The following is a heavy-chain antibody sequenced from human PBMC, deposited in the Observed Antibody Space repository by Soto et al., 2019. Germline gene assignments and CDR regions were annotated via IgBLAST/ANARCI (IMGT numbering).Heavy chain of an antibody. CDR3: AKASYSSGWSGAEYFQH. Sequence: DVQLVESGGGLVQPSRSLRLSCAASGFTFDDYAMHWVRQAPGKGLEWVSGISWNSGSIGYADSVKGRFTISRDNAKNSLYLQMNSLRAEDTALYYCAKASYSSGWSGAEYFQHWGQGTLVTVCS. D-gene: IGHD6-19*01. CDR1: GFTFDDYA. J-gene: IGHJ1*01. V-gene: IGHV3-9*01. CDR2: ISWNSGSI.